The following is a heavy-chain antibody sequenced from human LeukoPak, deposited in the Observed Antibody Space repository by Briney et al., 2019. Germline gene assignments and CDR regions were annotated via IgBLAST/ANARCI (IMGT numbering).Heavy chain of an antibody. D-gene: IGHD6-19*01. CDR2: IRYDGSNK. Sequence: PGGSLRLSCAASGFTFSSYGMHWVRQAPGKGLEWVAFIRYDGSNKYYADSVKGRFTISRDNSKNTLYLQMNSLRAEDTAVYYCAKGRRYSSGWYNFDYWGQGTLVTVSS. CDR3: AKGRRYSSGWYNFDY. CDR1: GFTFSSYG. V-gene: IGHV3-30*02. J-gene: IGHJ4*02.